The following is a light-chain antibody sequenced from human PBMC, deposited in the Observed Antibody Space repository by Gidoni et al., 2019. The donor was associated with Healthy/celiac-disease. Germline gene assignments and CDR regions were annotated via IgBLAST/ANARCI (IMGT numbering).Light chain of an antibody. CDR1: QSVSSN. CDR3: QQYNNWPQT. CDR2: GAS. V-gene: IGKV3-15*01. J-gene: IGKJ1*01. Sequence: IVMTQSPALLSVSPGERATLSCRASQSVSSNLAWYQQKPGQAPRLLIYGASTRATGIPARFSGSGSGTEFTLTISSLQSEDFAVYYCQQYNNWPQTFGQXTKVEIK.